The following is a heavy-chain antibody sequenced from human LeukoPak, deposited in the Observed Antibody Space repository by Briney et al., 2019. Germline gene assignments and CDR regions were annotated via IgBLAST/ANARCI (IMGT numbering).Heavy chain of an antibody. CDR1: GYFISSGYY. J-gene: IGHJ4*02. D-gene: IGHD1-14*01. V-gene: IGHV4-38-2*02. Sequence: SETLSLTCTVSGYFISSGYYWGWIRQPPGKGLEWIGSVHHSGSIYNNPSLKSRVTISVDTSNNQFSLKLSSVTAADTAVYYCARENPYYFDYWGQGTLVTVSS. CDR2: VHHSGSI. CDR3: ARENPYYFDY.